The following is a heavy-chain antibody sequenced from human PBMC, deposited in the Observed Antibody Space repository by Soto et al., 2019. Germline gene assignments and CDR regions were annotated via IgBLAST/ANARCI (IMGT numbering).Heavy chain of an antibody. CDR2: IDPSDSYT. Sequence: PGESLKISCKGSGYSFTSYWISWVRQMPGKXLEWMGRIDPSDSYTNYSPSFQGHVTISADKSISTAYLQWSSLEASDTAMYYCARRPNYYDSSGYGAFDIWGQGTMVTVSS. J-gene: IGHJ3*02. V-gene: IGHV5-10-1*01. CDR1: GYSFTSYW. CDR3: ARRPNYYDSSGYGAFDI. D-gene: IGHD3-22*01.